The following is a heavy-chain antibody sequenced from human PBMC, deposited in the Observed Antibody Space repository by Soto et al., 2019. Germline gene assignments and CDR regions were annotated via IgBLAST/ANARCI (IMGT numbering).Heavy chain of an antibody. V-gene: IGHV1-8*01. CDR2: MNPNSGNT. J-gene: IGHJ1*01. CDR1: GYTFTSYD. CDR3: ARCGIRQNKYFQH. Sequence: QVQLVQSGAEVKKPGASVQVSCKASGYTFTSYDINWVRQATGQGLEWMGWMNPNSGNTGYAQKFQGRVTRTRNTSISTAYRELSSLRSEDTAVYYCARCGIRQNKYFQHWGQGTLVTVSS. D-gene: IGHD3-3*02.